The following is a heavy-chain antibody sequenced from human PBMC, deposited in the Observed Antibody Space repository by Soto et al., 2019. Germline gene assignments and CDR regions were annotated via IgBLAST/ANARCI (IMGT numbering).Heavy chain of an antibody. J-gene: IGHJ6*02. CDR1: GFTFSHYV. Sequence: EVELLESGGGLVRPGGSLRLSCAASGFTFSHYVLSWVRQAPGRGLEWVSSISGSGCSVYLADSVRGRFTMSRDLSRNTVSLQMNSLRAEDTAIYYCAKVRASYLSASYFYYGLDVWGQGTTVTVSS. CDR2: ISGSGCSV. V-gene: IGHV3-23*01. CDR3: AKVRASYLSASYFYYGLDV. D-gene: IGHD2-21*01.